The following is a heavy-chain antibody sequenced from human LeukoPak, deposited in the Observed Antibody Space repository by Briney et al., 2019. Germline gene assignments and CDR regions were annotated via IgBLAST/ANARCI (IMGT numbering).Heavy chain of an antibody. CDR2: INHSGST. V-gene: IGHV4-34*01. D-gene: IGHD2-2*01. CDR3: ARGPRRYCSSTSCYGAFDI. J-gene: IGHJ3*02. CDR1: GGSFSGYY. Sequence: SETLFLTCAVYGGSFSGYYWSWFRQPPGKGLEWIGEINHSGSTNYNPSLKSRVTISVDTSKNQFSLKLSSVTAADTAVYYCARGPRRYCSSTSCYGAFDIWAKGQWSPSLQ.